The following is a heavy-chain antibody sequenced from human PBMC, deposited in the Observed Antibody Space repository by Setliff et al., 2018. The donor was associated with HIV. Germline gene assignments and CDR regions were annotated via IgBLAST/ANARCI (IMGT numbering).Heavy chain of an antibody. CDR2: IYPGDSDT. V-gene: IGHV5-51*01. J-gene: IGHJ4*02. CDR3: ARLSVVTATRIYYFDY. D-gene: IGHD2-21*02. CDR1: GYTFTNYW. Sequence: GESLKISCKGSGYTFTNYWIAWVRQMPGKGLEWMGIIYPGDSDTRYSPSFQGRVTISADESISTAYLQWSSLKASDTAMYYCARLSVVTATRIYYFDYWGQGTLVTVSS.